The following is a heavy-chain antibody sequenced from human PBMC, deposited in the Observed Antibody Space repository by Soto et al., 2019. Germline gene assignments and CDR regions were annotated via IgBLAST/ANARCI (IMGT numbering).Heavy chain of an antibody. CDR2: INPNSGGT. Sequence: GSVKVSCKASGYTFTGYYMHWVRQAPGQGLEWMGWINPNSGGTNYAQKFQGWVTMTRDTSISTAYMELSRLRSDDTAVYYCAREEPTSTGTTWGVGYYGMDVWGQGTTVTVYS. CDR3: AREEPTSTGTTWGVGYYGMDV. CDR1: GYTFTGYY. D-gene: IGHD1-7*01. V-gene: IGHV1-2*04. J-gene: IGHJ6*02.